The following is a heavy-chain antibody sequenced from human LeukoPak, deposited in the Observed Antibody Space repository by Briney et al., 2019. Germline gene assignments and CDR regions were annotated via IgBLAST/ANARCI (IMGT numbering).Heavy chain of an antibody. J-gene: IGHJ4*02. D-gene: IGHD5-18*01. CDR3: AREGTWIQLWSFDY. V-gene: IGHV3-72*01. CDR2: TRNKANSNTT. CDR1: GFTFSDHY. Sequence: PGGSLRLSCAASGFTFSDHYMDWVRQAPGKGLEWVGRTRNKANSNTTEYAASVKGRFTISRDDSKNSLYLQMNSLKTEDTAVYYCAREGTWIQLWSFDYWGQGTLVTVPS.